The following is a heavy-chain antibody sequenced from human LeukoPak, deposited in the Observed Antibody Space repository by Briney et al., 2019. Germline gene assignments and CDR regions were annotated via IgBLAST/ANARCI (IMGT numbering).Heavy chain of an antibody. CDR3: ARDGGGYYYDSSGYYPPDY. Sequence: PSETLSLTCAVYGGSFSGYYWSWIRQPPGKGLEWIGEINHSGSTNYNPSLKSRVTISVDTSKNQFSLKLSSVTAADTAVYYCARDGGGYYYDSSGYYPPDYWGQGTLVTVSS. CDR2: INHSGST. V-gene: IGHV4-34*01. D-gene: IGHD3-22*01. CDR1: GGSFSGYY. J-gene: IGHJ4*02.